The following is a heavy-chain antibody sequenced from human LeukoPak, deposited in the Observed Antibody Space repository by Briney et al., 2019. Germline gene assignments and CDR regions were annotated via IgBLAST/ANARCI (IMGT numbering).Heavy chain of an antibody. Sequence: ASVKVSCKTSGYTLTSYGVTWVRQAPGQGLEWMGWISVYNGNTKYAQKLQGRVTMTTDTSTSTAYMELRSLTSDDTAVYYCATGTMIRGVIIKFDFWGQGTLVTVSP. D-gene: IGHD3-10*01. CDR2: ISVYNGNT. V-gene: IGHV1-18*01. J-gene: IGHJ4*02. CDR3: ATGTMIRGVIIKFDF. CDR1: GYTLTSYG.